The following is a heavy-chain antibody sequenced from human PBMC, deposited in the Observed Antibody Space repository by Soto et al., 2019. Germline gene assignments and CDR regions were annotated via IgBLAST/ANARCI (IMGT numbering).Heavy chain of an antibody. Sequence: QVQLVQSGAEVKKPGSSVKVSCKASGGTFSSYSISWVRQAPGQGLEWMGRIIPILGIPYYAQQFQGRVMLAADKSSTSASMQLSSLTSEDTAVYYCARNGGYSGYDDLVSWGQGTLVTVSS. CDR2: IIPILGIP. CDR1: GGTFSSYS. D-gene: IGHD5-12*01. V-gene: IGHV1-69*02. J-gene: IGHJ5*02. CDR3: ARNGGYSGYDDLVS.